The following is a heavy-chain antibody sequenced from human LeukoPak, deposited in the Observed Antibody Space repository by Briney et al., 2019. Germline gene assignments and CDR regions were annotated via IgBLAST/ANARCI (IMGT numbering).Heavy chain of an antibody. J-gene: IGHJ4*02. Sequence: ASVKVSCKASGYNFAVYGMTWVRQAPGQGLEGMGWINGFNGAANYAQTLQGRVTMTTDKSTATAYLELTSLKSVDTAIYFCARGGGVGATIDYWGQGTLVTVSS. CDR3: ARGGGVGATIDY. CDR2: INGFNGAA. CDR1: GYNFAVYG. V-gene: IGHV1-18*01. D-gene: IGHD1-26*01.